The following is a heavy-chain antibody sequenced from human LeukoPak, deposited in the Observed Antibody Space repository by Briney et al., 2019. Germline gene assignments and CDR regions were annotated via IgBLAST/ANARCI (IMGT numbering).Heavy chain of an antibody. CDR2: INPNSGNT. V-gene: IGHV1-8*03. D-gene: IGHD6-6*01. Sequence: ASVKVSCKASGYTFTGYYMHWVRQAPGQGLEWMGWINPNSGNTGYAQKFQGRLTITRNTSISTAYMELSSLRSEDTAIYYCARADGSSSIDYYHLDVWGKGTTVTISS. CDR1: GYTFTGYY. CDR3: ARADGSSSIDYYHLDV. J-gene: IGHJ6*03.